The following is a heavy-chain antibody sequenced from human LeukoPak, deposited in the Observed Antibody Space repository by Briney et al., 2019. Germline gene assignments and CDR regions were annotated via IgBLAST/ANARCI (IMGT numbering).Heavy chain of an antibody. V-gene: IGHV3-48*04. D-gene: IGHD2-21*01. CDR3: ARDSGESSTHPIFDN. CDR1: EFAFSSYS. Sequence: GGSLRLSCVASEFAFSSYSMNWVRQAPGKGLEWVSYISSTSSTIDYADSVKGRFTISRDNAKNSLFLQMNSLRVDDTAVYYCARDSGESSTHPIFDNWGQGTLVTVSS. CDR2: ISSTSSTI. J-gene: IGHJ4*02.